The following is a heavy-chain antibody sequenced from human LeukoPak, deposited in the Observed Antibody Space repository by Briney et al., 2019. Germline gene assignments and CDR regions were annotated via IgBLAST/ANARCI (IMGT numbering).Heavy chain of an antibody. CDR2: ISGSGGST. Sequence: PGGSLRLSCAASGFTFSSYAMSWVRQAPGKGLQCVSAISGSGGSTYYADSVKGRFTISRDNSKNTLYLQMNSLRAEDTAVYYCAKPIVVVPAAMGWFDPWGQGTPVTVSS. CDR3: AKPIVVVPAAMGWFDP. CDR1: GFTFSSYA. D-gene: IGHD2-2*01. J-gene: IGHJ5*02. V-gene: IGHV3-23*01.